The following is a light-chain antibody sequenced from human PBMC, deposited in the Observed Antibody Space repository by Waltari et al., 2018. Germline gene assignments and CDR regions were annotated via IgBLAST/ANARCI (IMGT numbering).Light chain of an antibody. CDR2: RNN. V-gene: IGLV1-47*01. CDR1: RSNIGSNY. Sequence: QSVLTQPPSASGTPGQRVTISCSGSRSNIGSNYVYWYQQVPGTAPKLLIYRNNQRPSGVPDRFPGSKSGTSASLAISGLRSEDEVDYYCAAWDDSLSGRVFGGGTKVTVL. CDR3: AAWDDSLSGRV. J-gene: IGLJ3*02.